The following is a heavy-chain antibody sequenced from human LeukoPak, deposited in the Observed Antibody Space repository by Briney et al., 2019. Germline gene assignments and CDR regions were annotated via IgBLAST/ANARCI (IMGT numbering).Heavy chain of an antibody. D-gene: IGHD3-16*02. V-gene: IGHV4-31*03. Sequence: PSQTLSLTCTVSGGSISSGGYYWSWIRQHPGKGLEWIGYIYYSGSTYYNPSLKSRVTISVDTSKNQFSLKLSSVTAADTAVYYCARAPTLFLSAHHNDYVWGSYRPYYFDYWGQGTLVTVSS. CDR1: GGSISSGGYY. CDR2: IYYSGST. J-gene: IGHJ4*02. CDR3: ARAPTLFLSAHHNDYVWGSYRPYYFDY.